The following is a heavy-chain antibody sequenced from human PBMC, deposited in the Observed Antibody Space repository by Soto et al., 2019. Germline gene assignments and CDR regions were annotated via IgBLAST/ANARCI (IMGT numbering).Heavy chain of an antibody. CDR3: ATGIGSSAQGYFDY. CDR2: ISYDGSNK. Sequence: GGSLRLSCAASGFTFSSYAMHWVRQAPGKGLEWVAVISYDGSNKYYADSVKGRFTISRDNSKNTLYLQMNSRRAEDTAVYYCATGIGSSAQGYFDYWGQGT. CDR1: GFTFSSYA. J-gene: IGHJ4*02. D-gene: IGHD2-2*01. V-gene: IGHV3-30-3*01.